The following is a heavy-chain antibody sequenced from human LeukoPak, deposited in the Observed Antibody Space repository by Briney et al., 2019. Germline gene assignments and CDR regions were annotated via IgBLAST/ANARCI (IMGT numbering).Heavy chain of an antibody. CDR2: IKQDGSEK. CDR1: GFTFSSYW. J-gene: IGHJ6*03. Sequence: GGSLRLSCAASGFTFSSYWMSWVRQAPGRGLEWVANIKQDGSEKYYVDSVKGRFTISRDNAKNSLYLQMNSLRAEDTAVYYCAKGGAATMRDGYNYYYYYMEVWGRGTTVTVSS. CDR3: AKGGAATMRDGYNYYYYYMEV. V-gene: IGHV3-7*01. D-gene: IGHD5-24*01.